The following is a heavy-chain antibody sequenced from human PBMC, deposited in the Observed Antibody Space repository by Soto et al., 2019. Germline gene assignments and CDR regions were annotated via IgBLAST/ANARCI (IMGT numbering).Heavy chain of an antibody. CDR1: ADSTSSGGYY. J-gene: IGHJ5*02. CDR2: VYYTRST. CDR3: AKAPSPQPTTVVTQGWFAP. Sequence: PPETLSLTCTVAADSTSSGGYYWGWIRQHPGKGLDWIGFVYYTRSTHYNPSLKSPVTISVDTSKNQFSLKLWSVTAADTAVYSCAKAPSPQPTTVVTQGWFAPWGQGILVTVSS. D-gene: IGHD4-17*01. V-gene: IGHV4-31*01.